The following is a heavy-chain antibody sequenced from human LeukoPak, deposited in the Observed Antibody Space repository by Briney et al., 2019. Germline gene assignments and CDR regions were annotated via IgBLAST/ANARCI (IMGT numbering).Heavy chain of an antibody. CDR1: GYTFTSYW. Sequence: GESLKISCKGFGYTFTSYWIGWVRPMPGKGLEWMGIIYPGDTDTRYSPSFQGQVTISDDKSISTAYLQWSSLKASDTAMYYCARHWEMDWFDPWGQGTLVTVSS. CDR3: ARHWEMDWFDP. V-gene: IGHV5-51*01. D-gene: IGHD5-24*01. J-gene: IGHJ5*02. CDR2: IYPGDTDT.